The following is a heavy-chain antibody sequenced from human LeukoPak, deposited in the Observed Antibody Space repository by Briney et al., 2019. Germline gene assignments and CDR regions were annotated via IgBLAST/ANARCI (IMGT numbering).Heavy chain of an antibody. Sequence: GRSLRLSCAASGFTFDDYAMHWVRQAPGKGLEWVSGISWNSGSIGYADSVKGRFTISRDNAKNSLYLQMNSLRAEDTALYYCAKDIFFSHDSSGYIKNWGQGTLVTVSS. D-gene: IGHD3-22*01. J-gene: IGHJ4*02. CDR1: GFTFDDYA. CDR2: ISWNSGSI. V-gene: IGHV3-9*01. CDR3: AKDIFFSHDSSGYIKN.